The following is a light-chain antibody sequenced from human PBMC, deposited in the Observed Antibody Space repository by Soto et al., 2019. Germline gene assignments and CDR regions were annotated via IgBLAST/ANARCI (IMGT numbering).Light chain of an antibody. J-gene: IGKJ1*01. CDR1: QSVGSTY. CDR3: QQYGSSPWT. CDR2: GAS. V-gene: IGKV3-20*01. Sequence: EVVLTQSPGTLSLSPGERATLSCRARQSVGSTYLAWYQQKPGQAPRLLIYGASSRATGIPDRFSGSGSGTDFTLTLSRLEPEDFAVYYCQQYGSSPWTFGQGTKVDIK.